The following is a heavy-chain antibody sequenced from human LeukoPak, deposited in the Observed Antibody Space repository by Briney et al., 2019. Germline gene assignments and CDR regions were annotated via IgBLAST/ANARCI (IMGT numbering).Heavy chain of an antibody. V-gene: IGHV5-51*01. CDR1: GYSFTSYW. Sequence: GESLKISCEGSGYSFTSYWIGWARQMPGKGLEWMAIIFPGKSDTIYSPSFQGQVTISADKSISTAYLQWRGLKASDTAMYYCVRHNNYALDYWGQGTLVTVSS. J-gene: IGHJ4*02. CDR3: VRHNNYALDY. CDR2: IFPGKSDT. D-gene: IGHD5-18*01.